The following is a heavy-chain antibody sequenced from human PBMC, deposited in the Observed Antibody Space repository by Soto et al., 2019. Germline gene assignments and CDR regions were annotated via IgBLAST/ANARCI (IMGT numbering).Heavy chain of an antibody. V-gene: IGHV3-23*01. CDR2: IXXXXGXX. CDR3: ARWSYLDY. D-gene: IGHD3-3*01. CDR1: GFSFGSYA. J-gene: IGHJ4*02. Sequence: GSLRLSCAASGFSFGSYALSWVRQAPGKGXXWXXTIXXXXGXXXYADSVKGRFSISRDTSQNTLYLQMNSLRADDTAIYYCARWSYLDYWGQGTRVTVSS.